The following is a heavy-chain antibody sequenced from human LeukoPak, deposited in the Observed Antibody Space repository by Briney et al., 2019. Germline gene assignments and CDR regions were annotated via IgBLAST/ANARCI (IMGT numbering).Heavy chain of an antibody. J-gene: IGHJ4*02. D-gene: IGHD7-27*01. CDR2: ISHSGSS. CDR1: GYSVSSGYY. CDR3: ARLGNGDYVDY. Sequence: SETLSLTCAVSGYSVSSGYYWGWIRQTPRKGLEWIATISHSGSSYYNPSLKSRVTISLDTSKNQFSLRLSSVTAADTAVYYCARLGNGDYVDYWGQGTLVTVSP. V-gene: IGHV4-38-2*01.